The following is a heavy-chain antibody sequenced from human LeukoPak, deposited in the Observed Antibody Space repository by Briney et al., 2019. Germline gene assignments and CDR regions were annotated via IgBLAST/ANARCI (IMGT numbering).Heavy chain of an antibody. CDR2: IYYTGNT. Sequence: SETLSLTCNVSGGSISSYYWSWIRQSPGKGLEWIGYIYYTGNTNYNPSLKSRVTMSVDTSKNQFSLKVISVTAAGTAVYYCARHSSHEYSRPHFDSWGQGTLVTVSS. V-gene: IGHV4-59*08. CDR3: ARHSSHEYSRPHFDS. D-gene: IGHD6-6*01. J-gene: IGHJ4*02. CDR1: GGSISSYY.